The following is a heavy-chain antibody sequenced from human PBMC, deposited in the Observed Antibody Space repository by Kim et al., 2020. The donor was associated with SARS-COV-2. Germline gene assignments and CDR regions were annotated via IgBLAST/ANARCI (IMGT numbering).Heavy chain of an antibody. V-gene: IGHV3-23*01. CDR3: AKENSVGGVVVVIFDY. D-gene: IGHD2-15*01. J-gene: IGHJ4*02. CDR2: ISGSGDST. Sequence: GGSLRLSCAASGFTFSNYAMSWVRQAPGKGLEWVSAISGSGDSTYYADSVKGRFTISRDNSKNTLYLQMNSLRAEDTAVYSCAKENSVGGVVVVIFDYWGQGTLVTVSS. CDR1: GFTFSNYA.